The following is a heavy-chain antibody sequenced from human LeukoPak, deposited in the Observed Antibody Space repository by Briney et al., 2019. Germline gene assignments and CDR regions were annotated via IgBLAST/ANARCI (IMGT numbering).Heavy chain of an antibody. D-gene: IGHD4-23*01. CDR2: ISGSGGST. CDR1: GFTFRSYA. CDR3: AKNDYGGLDAFDI. V-gene: IGHV3-23*01. J-gene: IGHJ3*02. Sequence: GGSLRLSCAASGFTFRSYAMSWVRQAPGKGLEWVSAISGSGGSTYYADSVKGRFTISRDNFKNTLYLQMNSLRAEDTAVYYCAKNDYGGLDAFDIWGQGTMVTVSS.